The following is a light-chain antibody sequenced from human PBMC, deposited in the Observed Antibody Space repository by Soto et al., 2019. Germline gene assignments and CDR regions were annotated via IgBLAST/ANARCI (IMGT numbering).Light chain of an antibody. Sequence: EIVLTQSPGTQSLSPGEGATLSCRASQSVANSYLAWYQQKPGQAPRLLIYGASSRATGIPDRFSGSGSGTDFTLTISRLESEDFAVYYCQQYGTLITFGQGTRLEIK. CDR3: QQYGTLIT. CDR1: QSVANSY. J-gene: IGKJ5*01. CDR2: GAS. V-gene: IGKV3-20*01.